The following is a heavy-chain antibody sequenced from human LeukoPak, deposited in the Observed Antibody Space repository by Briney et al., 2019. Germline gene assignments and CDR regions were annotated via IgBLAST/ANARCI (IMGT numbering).Heavy chain of an antibody. CDR2: ISYDGSNK. D-gene: IGHD3-22*01. J-gene: IGHJ4*02. V-gene: IGHV3-30*18. CDR3: AKIGSDLSITMIVVVHFDY. Sequence: GGSLRLSCAASGFTFSSYGMPWVRQAPGKGLEWVAVISYDGSNKYYADSVKGRFTISRDNSKNTLYLQMNSLRAEDTGVYYCAKIGSDLSITMIVVVHFDYWGQGTLVTVSS. CDR1: GFTFSSYG.